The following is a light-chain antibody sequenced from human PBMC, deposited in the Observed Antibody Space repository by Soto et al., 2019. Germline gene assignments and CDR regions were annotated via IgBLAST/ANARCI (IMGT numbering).Light chain of an antibody. J-gene: IGKJ1*01. CDR2: YAY. CDR1: QSVSNNY. Sequence: EIVLTQSPGTLSLSPGERATLSCRASQSVSNNYLAWYQQKPGQAPRLLIYYAYRRTTGIPDRFSGSGSGTDFTLTISGLEPEDFAVYYCQQYGGSPRTFGQGTKVDI. CDR3: QQYGGSPRT. V-gene: IGKV3-20*01.